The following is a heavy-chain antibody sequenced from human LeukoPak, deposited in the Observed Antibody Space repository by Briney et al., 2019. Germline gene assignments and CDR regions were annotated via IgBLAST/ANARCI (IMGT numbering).Heavy chain of an antibody. CDR1: GYTFTGYY. D-gene: IGHD2-2*01. CDR2: INPNSGGT. Sequence: ASVKVSCKASGYTFTGYYMHWVRQAPGQGLEWMGWINPNSGGTNYAQKFQGRVTMTRDTSISTAYMELSRLRSDDTALYYRAGYCSSTSCSGAFDIWGQGTMVTVSS. J-gene: IGHJ3*02. V-gene: IGHV1-2*02. CDR3: AGYCSSTSCSGAFDI.